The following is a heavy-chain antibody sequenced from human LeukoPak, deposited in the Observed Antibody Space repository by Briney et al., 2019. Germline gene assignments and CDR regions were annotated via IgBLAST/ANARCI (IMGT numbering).Heavy chain of an antibody. V-gene: IGHV3-64*01. Sequence: GGSLRLSCAASGFTFSSYAMHWVRQAPGKGLEYVSAISSNGGSTYYANSVKGRFTISRDNSKNTLYLQMGSLRAEDMAVYYCARVRLGYSYGWHDYWGQGTLVTVSS. CDR2: ISSNGGST. CDR1: GFTFSSYA. J-gene: IGHJ4*02. D-gene: IGHD5-18*01. CDR3: ARVRLGYSYGWHDY.